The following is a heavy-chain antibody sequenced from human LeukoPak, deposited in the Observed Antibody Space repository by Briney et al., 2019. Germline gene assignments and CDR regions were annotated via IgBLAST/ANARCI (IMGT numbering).Heavy chain of an antibody. D-gene: IGHD4-11*01. CDR3: ARLHGQSLYSPNYYYYYYMDV. V-gene: IGHV5-51*01. CDR2: IYPADSDT. Sequence: GESLKISCQGSGYSFTTYWIGWVRQMPGKGLEWMGIIYPADSDTTYSPSFQGQVTISADKSISTAYLQWSSLKASDTAMYYCARLHGQSLYSPNYYYYYYMDVWGKGTTVTVSS. J-gene: IGHJ6*03. CDR1: GYSFTTYW.